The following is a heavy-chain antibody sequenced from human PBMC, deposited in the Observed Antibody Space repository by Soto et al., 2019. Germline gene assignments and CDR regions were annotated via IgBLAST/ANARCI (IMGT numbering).Heavy chain of an antibody. D-gene: IGHD3-9*01. CDR1: GYTFTSYG. J-gene: IGHJ4*02. V-gene: IGHV1-18*01. Sequence: ASVKVSCKASGYTFTSYGISWARQAPGQRLEWMGWISAYNGNTNYAQKLQGRVTMTTDTSTSTAYMELRSLRSDDTAVYYCAADPLRLRYFDWFPTGYWGQGTLVTVSS. CDR3: AADPLRLRYFDWFPTGY. CDR2: ISAYNGNT.